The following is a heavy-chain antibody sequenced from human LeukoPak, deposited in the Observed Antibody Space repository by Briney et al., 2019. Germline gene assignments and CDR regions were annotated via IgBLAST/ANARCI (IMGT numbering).Heavy chain of an antibody. J-gene: IGHJ4*02. V-gene: IGHV3-33*01. CDR2: IWYDGSNK. Sequence: GGSLRLSCAASGFTFSSYGMHWVRQAPGKRLEWVAVIWYDGSNKYYADSVKGRFTISRDNSKNTLHLQMNSLRAEDTAVYYCARAWALYDSSGYVDYWGQGTLVTVSS. CDR1: GFTFSSYG. CDR3: ARAWALYDSSGYVDY. D-gene: IGHD3-22*01.